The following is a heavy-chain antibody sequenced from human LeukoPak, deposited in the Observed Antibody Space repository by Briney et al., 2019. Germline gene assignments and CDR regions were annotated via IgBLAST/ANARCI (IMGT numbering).Heavy chain of an antibody. CDR3: AELGITMIGGV. CDR2: ISSSGSTI. V-gene: IGHV3-48*03. CDR1: GFTFSSYE. D-gene: IGHD3-10*02. J-gene: IGHJ6*04. Sequence: PGGSLRLSCAASGFTFSSYEMNWVRQAPGKGLEWVSYISSSGSTIYHADSVKGRFTISRDNAKNSLYLQMNSLGAEDTAVYYCAELGITMIGGVWGKGTTVTISS.